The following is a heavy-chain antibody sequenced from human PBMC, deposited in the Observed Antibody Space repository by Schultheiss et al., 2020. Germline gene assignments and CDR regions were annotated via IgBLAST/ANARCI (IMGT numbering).Heavy chain of an antibody. Sequence: SATLSLTCTVSGGSISSYYWSWIRQPAGKGLEWIGRIYYSGSTYYNPSLKSRVTISVDTSKNQFSLKLSSVTAADTAVYYCASSLYSGYDVNWGQGTLVTVSS. J-gene: IGHJ4*02. CDR2: IYYSGST. D-gene: IGHD5-12*01. V-gene: IGHV4-59*05. CDR3: ASSLYSGYDVN. CDR1: GGSISSYY.